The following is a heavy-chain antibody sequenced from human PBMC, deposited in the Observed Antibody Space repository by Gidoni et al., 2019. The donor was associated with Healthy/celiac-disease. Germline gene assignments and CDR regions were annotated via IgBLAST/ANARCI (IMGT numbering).Heavy chain of an antibody. CDR3: ARWESGYFDY. D-gene: IGHD3-3*01. Sequence: QVQLVDSGGCVVQPGRSLRLSCAASGFTFSSYGMHWVRQAPGKGLEWVAVIWYDGSNKYYADSVKGRFTISRDNSKNTLYLQMNSLRAEDTAVYYCARWESGYFDYWGQGTLVTVSS. CDR1: GFTFSSYG. J-gene: IGHJ4*02. V-gene: IGHV3-33*01. CDR2: IWYDGSNK.